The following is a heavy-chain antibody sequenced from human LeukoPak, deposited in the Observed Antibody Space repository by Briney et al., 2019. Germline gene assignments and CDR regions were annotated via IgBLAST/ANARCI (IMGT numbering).Heavy chain of an antibody. CDR3: ARGGTFYRRTLLNYFDY. CDR2: IIPISGTA. V-gene: IGHV1-69*05. J-gene: IGHJ4*02. Sequence: SVKVSCKASGATFSTYAISWVRQAPGQGLEWMGGIIPISGTANYAQKFQGRVTFTTDESTNTAYVELSSLRSEDTAVYYCARGGTFYRRTLLNYFDYWGQGSLVTVSS. D-gene: IGHD1-14*01. CDR1: GATFSTYA.